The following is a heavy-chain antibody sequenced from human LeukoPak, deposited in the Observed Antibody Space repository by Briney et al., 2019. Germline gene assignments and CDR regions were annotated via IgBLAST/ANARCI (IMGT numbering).Heavy chain of an antibody. Sequence: GGSLRLSCAASGFTFSSYGMHWVRQAPGKELEWVAFIRYGGSNKYYADSVKGRFTISRDNSKNTLYLQMNSLRAEDTAVYYCAKDYYRYCSGGSCYDHFDYWGQGTLVTVSS. CDR2: IRYGGSNK. V-gene: IGHV3-30*02. J-gene: IGHJ4*02. D-gene: IGHD2-15*01. CDR1: GFTFSSYG. CDR3: AKDYYRYCSGGSCYDHFDY.